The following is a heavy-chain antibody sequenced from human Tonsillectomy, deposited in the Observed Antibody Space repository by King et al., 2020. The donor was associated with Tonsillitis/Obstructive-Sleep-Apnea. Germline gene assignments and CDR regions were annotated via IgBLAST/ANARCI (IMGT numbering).Heavy chain of an antibody. CDR2: ISYSGST. J-gene: IGHJ3*02. D-gene: IGHD1-1*01. CDR1: GDSISSYY. CDR3: ARAIRTLDAFDI. Sequence: MQLQESGPGLVKPSETLSLTCTVSGDSISSYYWSWIRQPPGKGLEWIGYISYSGSTNFYPSLKSRVTMSVDRSKNQFSLKVSSVTAADTAVYYCARAIRTLDAFDIWGQGTMVTVFS. V-gene: IGHV4-59*01.